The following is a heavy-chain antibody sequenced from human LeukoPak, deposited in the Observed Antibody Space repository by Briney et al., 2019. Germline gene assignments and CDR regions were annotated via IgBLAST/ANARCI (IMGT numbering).Heavy chain of an antibody. V-gene: IGHV4-4*02. Sequence: PSETLSLTCAVSGGSISSSNWWSWVRQPPGKGLEWIGEIYHSGSTNYNPSLKGRVTISVDKSKNQFSLKLSSVTAADTAVYYCARFLCSSTSCYSKSRYYYYYYGMDVWGQGTTVTVSS. J-gene: IGHJ6*02. CDR1: GGSISSSNW. CDR3: ARFLCSSTSCYSKSRYYYYYYGMDV. D-gene: IGHD2-2*01. CDR2: IYHSGST.